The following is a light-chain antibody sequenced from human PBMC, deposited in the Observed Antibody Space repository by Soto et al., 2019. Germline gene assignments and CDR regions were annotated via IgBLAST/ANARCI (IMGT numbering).Light chain of an antibody. V-gene: IGKV3-20*01. Sequence: EIVLTQSPATLSLSPGERATLSCRASQSVSRYLAWYQQKPGQAPRLLIYGASNRATGIPDRFSGSGSGTDFTLTISRLGPEDFAVYHCQQYGSSPLTFGGGTKVDIK. J-gene: IGKJ4*01. CDR3: QQYGSSPLT. CDR1: QSVSRY. CDR2: GAS.